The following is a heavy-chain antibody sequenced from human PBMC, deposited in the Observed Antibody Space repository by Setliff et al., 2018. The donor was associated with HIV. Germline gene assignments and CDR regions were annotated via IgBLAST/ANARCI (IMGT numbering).Heavy chain of an antibody. V-gene: IGHV4-39*07. D-gene: IGHD3-16*02. Sequence: SETLSLTCTVSGGSIRSSTYYWAWIRHSPGKGLEWIGSMFYSGRTYHNPSLKSRVTISVDTSKNQFSLKLKSVTAADTAVYYCARGFAFGGVIVIPYYFDYWGQGTLVTVSS. CDR1: GGSIRSSTYY. CDR3: ARGFAFGGVIVIPYYFDY. J-gene: IGHJ4*02. CDR2: MFYSGRT.